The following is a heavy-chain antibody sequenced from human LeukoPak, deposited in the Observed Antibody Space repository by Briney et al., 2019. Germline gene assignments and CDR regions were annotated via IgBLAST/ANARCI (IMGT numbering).Heavy chain of an antibody. D-gene: IGHD4-11*01. CDR3: ARHGRRTATVTPYGMDV. Sequence: PSETLSLTCTVSGGSISSSSYYWGWIRQPPGKGLEWIGSIYYSGSTYYNPSLKSRVTISVDTSKNQFSLKLSSVTAADTAVYYCARHGRRTATVTPYGMDVWGQGTTVTVSS. V-gene: IGHV4-39*01. J-gene: IGHJ6*02. CDR1: GGSISSSSYY. CDR2: IYYSGST.